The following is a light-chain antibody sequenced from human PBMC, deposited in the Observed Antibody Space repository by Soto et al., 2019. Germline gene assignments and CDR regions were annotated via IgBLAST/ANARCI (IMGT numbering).Light chain of an antibody. CDR3: QETYSTLGT. CDR2: AAS. V-gene: IGKV1-39*01. Sequence: DIQMPHSPSSLSAAVRARVTITCRASQSINNYLNWYQQKPGKAPKVLIYAASSLESGVPSRFSGSGSETEFSLTISSLQPEDFATYDCQETYSTLGTFGQGNKLAIK. CDR1: QSINNY. J-gene: IGKJ2*01.